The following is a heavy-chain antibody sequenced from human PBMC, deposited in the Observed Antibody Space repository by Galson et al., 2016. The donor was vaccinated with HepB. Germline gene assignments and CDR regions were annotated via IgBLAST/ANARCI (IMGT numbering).Heavy chain of an antibody. CDR3: ARSCSGSTCNKFDS. J-gene: IGHJ5*01. CDR2: MNPKSGNT. CDR1: GYTFTNYE. V-gene: IGHV1-8*01. Sequence: SVKVSCKAFGYTFTNYEINWVRQATGQGPEWMGWMNPKSGNTDYAQEFQGRVTMTRDTSTSTAYMELSSLRPEDTAVYYCARSCSGSTCNKFDSWGQGTVVTVSS. D-gene: IGHD2-15*01.